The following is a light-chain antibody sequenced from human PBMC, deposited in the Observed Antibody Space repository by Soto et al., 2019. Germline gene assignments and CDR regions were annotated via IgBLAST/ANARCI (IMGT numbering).Light chain of an antibody. V-gene: IGKV3-20*01. J-gene: IGKJ2*01. CDR1: QSVSSSY. CDR2: GAS. Sequence: EIVLTQSPGTLSLSPGQRATLSCRASQSVSSSYLAWYQQKPGQAPRLLIFGASTRASDIPDRFSGSGSGTDFTLTISRLEPEDFAVYYCQQYGSSPYTFCQGTKLEIK. CDR3: QQYGSSPYT.